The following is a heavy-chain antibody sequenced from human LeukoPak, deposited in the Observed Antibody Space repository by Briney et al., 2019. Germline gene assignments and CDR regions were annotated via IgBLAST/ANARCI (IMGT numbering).Heavy chain of an antibody. J-gene: IGHJ3*01. CDR1: GFTFRTYW. CDR3: ARDPGAGAYDV. V-gene: IGHV3-7*01. Sequence: PGGSLRLSCAASGFTFRTYWMSWVRQAPGKGLELVANINTDGSMTNYVDSVSGRFTISRDNAKNSLNLQMSSLRVEDTALYYCARDPGAGAYDVWGQGTRVIVSS. D-gene: IGHD3-10*01. CDR2: INTDGSMT.